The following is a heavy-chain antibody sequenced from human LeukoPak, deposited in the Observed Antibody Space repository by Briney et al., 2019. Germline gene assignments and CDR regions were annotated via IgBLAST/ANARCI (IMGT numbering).Heavy chain of an antibody. CDR1: GFTFSSFA. J-gene: IGHJ4*02. CDR2: ISYVARDT. V-gene: IGHV3-30-3*02. Sequence: GSSLRLSCAASGFTFSSFAMHWLRQAPGKGLEWVAFISYVARDTYYGDSVKGRFTLSRDNSKEMVYLKMNSLKNADTSVYYCAKSRGSGSNMARGVNFDYWGEGELVTVSS. CDR3: AKSRGSGSNMARGVNFDY. D-gene: IGHD3-10*01.